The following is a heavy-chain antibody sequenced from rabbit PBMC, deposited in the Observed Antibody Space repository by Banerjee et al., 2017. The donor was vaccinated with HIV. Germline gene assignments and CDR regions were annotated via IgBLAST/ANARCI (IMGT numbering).Heavy chain of an antibody. CDR1: VDFSGFYY. V-gene: IGHV1S43*01. CDR2: IYTSSGST. D-gene: IGHD4-1*01. J-gene: IGHJ4*01. Sequence: VDFSGFYYMCWVRQAPGKGLELIACIYTSSGSTWYASWVNGRFTISRSTSLNTVDLKMTSLTAADTATYFCARDLAGVTGWNFGLWGPG. CDR3: ARDLAGVTGWNFGL.